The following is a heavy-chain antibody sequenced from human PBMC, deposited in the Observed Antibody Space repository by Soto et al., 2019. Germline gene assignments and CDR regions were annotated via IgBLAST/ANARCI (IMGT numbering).Heavy chain of an antibody. CDR1: AESVSSNSAA. CDR3: ARDKAAAGKYYYSYYGMDV. D-gene: IGHD6-13*01. CDR2: TYYRSKWYN. J-gene: IGHJ6*02. V-gene: IGHV6-1*01. Sequence: QTLSRACAISAESVSSNSAACNWIRQSPSRGLEWLGRTYYRSKWYNDYAVSVKSRITINPDTSKNQFSLQLNSVTPEDTAVYYCARDKAAAGKYYYSYYGMDVWAQGATFTVS.